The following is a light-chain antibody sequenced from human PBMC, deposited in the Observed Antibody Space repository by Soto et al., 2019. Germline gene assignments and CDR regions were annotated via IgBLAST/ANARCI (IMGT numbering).Light chain of an antibody. CDR1: SSNIGSNT. CDR2: ANN. V-gene: IGLV1-44*01. CDR3: AAWDDSLDAPV. Sequence: QAVLTQPPSASGTPGQRVTISCSGSSSNIGSNTVNWYQQVPGTAPKLLFYANNQRPSGVPDRFSGSKSGTSASLAISGLQSEDEADYYCAAWDDSLDAPVFGGGTKVTVL. J-gene: IGLJ3*02.